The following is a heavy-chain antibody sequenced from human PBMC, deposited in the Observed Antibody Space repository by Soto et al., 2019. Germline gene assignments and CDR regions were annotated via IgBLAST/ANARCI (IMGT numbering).Heavy chain of an antibody. D-gene: IGHD2-15*01. CDR3: ARDWDIVVVVAATPNPGFDY. J-gene: IGHJ4*02. CDR2: ISAYNGNT. CDR1: GYTFTSYG. Sequence: ASVKVSCKASGYTFTSYGISWVRQAPGQGREWMGWISAYNGNTNYAQKLQGRVTMTTDTSTSTAYMELRSLRSDDTAVYYCARDWDIVVVVAATPNPGFDYWGQGXLVTVHS. V-gene: IGHV1-18*01.